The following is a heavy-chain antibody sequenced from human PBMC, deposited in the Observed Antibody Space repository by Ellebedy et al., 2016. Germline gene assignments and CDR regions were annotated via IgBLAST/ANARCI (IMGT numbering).Heavy chain of an antibody. J-gene: IGHJ2*01. Sequence: SETLSLXCTVSGGSISSYYWSWIRQPPGKGLEWIGYIYYSGSTNYNPSLKSRVTISVDTSKNQFSLKLSSVTAADTAVYYCARVITGEDWEGYWYFDLWGRGTLVTVSS. CDR3: ARVITGEDWEGYWYFDL. D-gene: IGHD7-27*01. CDR1: GGSISSYY. CDR2: IYYSGST. V-gene: IGHV4-59*01.